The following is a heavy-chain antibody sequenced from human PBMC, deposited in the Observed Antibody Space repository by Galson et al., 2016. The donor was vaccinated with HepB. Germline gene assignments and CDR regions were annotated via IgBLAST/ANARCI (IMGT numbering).Heavy chain of an antibody. J-gene: IGHJ6*03. Sequence: VSCKASGGTFSTYTITWVRQAPGQGLEWMGRIIPIVGVGNIALRFQGRVTITADKSTNTAYMELSSLRSEDTAVYFCARGGTYTNTSYHYMDVWGRGTTVTVSS. V-gene: IGHV1-69*02. D-gene: IGHD3-16*01. CDR2: IIPIVGVG. CDR1: GGTFSTYT. CDR3: ARGGTYTNTSYHYMDV.